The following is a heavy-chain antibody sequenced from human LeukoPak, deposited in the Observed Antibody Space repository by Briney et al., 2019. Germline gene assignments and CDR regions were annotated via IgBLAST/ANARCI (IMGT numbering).Heavy chain of an antibody. Sequence: GGSLRLSCAASGFTVSTNYMSWVRQAPGKGLEWVSSISSSSSYIYYADSVKGRFTTSRDNAKNTLYLQMNSLRAEDTAVYYCARADSNWSFNYWGQGTLVTVPS. V-gene: IGHV3-21*01. J-gene: IGHJ4*02. D-gene: IGHD4-11*01. CDR2: ISSSSSYI. CDR3: ARADSNWSFNY. CDR1: GFTVSTNY.